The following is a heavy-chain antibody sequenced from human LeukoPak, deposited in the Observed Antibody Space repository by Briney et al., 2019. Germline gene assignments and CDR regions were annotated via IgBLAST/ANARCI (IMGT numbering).Heavy chain of an antibody. CDR2: IKQDESEK. D-gene: IGHD6-13*01. CDR1: GFTYSTYW. J-gene: IGHJ4*02. Sequence: GGSLRLSCAASGFTYSTYWMTRVRQAPGKGLEWVANIKQDESEKYYVDSVKGRFTISRDNAKNSLYLQMNSLRAEDTAVYYCAIIPRAAAGPSARSPFHYWGQGTLVTVSS. V-gene: IGHV3-7*01. CDR3: AIIPRAAAGPSARSPFHY.